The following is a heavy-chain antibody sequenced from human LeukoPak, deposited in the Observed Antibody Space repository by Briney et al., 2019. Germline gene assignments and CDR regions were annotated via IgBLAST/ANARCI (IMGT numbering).Heavy chain of an antibody. D-gene: IGHD6-19*01. CDR2: IYYSGST. CDR1: GGSISSSSYY. CDR3: ARESLSSGWIRFDY. V-gene: IGHV4-61*05. J-gene: IGHJ4*02. Sequence: SETLSLTCTVSGGSISSSSYYWGWIRQPPGKGLEWIGYIYYSGSTNYNPSLKSRVTISVDTSKNQFSLKLSSVTAADTAVYYCARESLSSGWIRFDYWGQGTLVTVSS.